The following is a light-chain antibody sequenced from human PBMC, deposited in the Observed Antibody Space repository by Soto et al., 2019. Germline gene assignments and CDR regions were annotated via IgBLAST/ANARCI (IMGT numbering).Light chain of an antibody. V-gene: IGKV1-5*03. CDR3: QQYNSYSRT. CDR1: QSISVW. J-gene: IGKJ2*01. CDR2: KAS. Sequence: DIQMTQSPSTLSASVGDRVTITCRASQSISVWLAWYQQKPGKAPKLLIYKASTLASGVPSRFSGSGSGTAFTLTISSLQPDDFATYYCQQYNSYSRTFGQGTELEIK.